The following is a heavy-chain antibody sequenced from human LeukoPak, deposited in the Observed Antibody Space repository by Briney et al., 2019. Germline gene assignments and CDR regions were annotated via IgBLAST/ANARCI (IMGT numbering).Heavy chain of an antibody. Sequence: GSLRLACAASGFNFNNYWMHWVRQTPGKGLEWVSRINSDGSTTTYADSVKGRFTISRDNTKNMLYLRMNSLTAEDTAMYYCASLSQYPSAWFDPWGQGTLVTVSS. CDR2: INSDGSTT. CDR3: ASLSQYPSAWFDP. D-gene: IGHD2/OR15-2a*01. CDR1: GFNFNNYW. J-gene: IGHJ5*02. V-gene: IGHV3-74*01.